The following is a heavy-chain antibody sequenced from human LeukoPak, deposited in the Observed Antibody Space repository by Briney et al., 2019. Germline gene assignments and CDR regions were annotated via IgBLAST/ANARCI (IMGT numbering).Heavy chain of an antibody. CDR1: GFTFSSYW. Sequence: GGSLRLSCAASGFTFSSYWMTWVRQAPGKGLEWVANMKYDGTEKYYVDSVKGRFTISRDNAKNLVYLQMDSLRVEDTAVYYCARISTAVAGVDYWGQGTRVTVSS. CDR3: ARISTAVAGVDY. D-gene: IGHD6-19*01. CDR2: MKYDGTEK. J-gene: IGHJ4*02. V-gene: IGHV3-7*01.